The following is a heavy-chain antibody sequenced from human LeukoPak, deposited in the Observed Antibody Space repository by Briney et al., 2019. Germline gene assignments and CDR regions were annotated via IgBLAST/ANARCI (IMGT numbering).Heavy chain of an antibody. Sequence: GGSLRLSCAASGFTFSNYAMSWVRQAPGKGLEWVSAISSSGRTTYYADSVKGRFTISRDNAKNTLYLQSNSLRAEDTAVYYCAKYGVKTLSDWGHGPLVTVYS. CDR1: GFTFSNYA. CDR3: AKYGVKTLSD. V-gene: IGHV3-23*01. D-gene: IGHD4-17*01. CDR2: ISSSGRTT. J-gene: IGHJ4*01.